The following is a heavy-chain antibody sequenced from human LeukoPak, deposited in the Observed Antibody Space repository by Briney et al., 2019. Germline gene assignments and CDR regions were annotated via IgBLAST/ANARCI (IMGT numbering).Heavy chain of an antibody. CDR3: ARGSLGVAIEYYFDY. Sequence: SETLSLTCAVYGGSFSGYYWSWIRQPPGKGLEWIGEINHSGSTNYNPSLKSRVTISVDTSKNQFSLKLSSVTAADTAVYYCARGSLGVAIEYYFDYWGQGTLVTVSS. D-gene: IGHD2-21*01. J-gene: IGHJ4*02. V-gene: IGHV4-34*01. CDR2: INHSGST. CDR1: GGSFSGYY.